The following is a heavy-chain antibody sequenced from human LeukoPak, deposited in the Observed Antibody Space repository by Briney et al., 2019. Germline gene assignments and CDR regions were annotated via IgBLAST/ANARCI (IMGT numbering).Heavy chain of an antibody. CDR1: GFLFGGHS. D-gene: IGHD2-2*01. V-gene: IGHV3-21*06. CDR2: IHSSATYI. CDR3: ARAAIRVDFFDS. Sequence: GGSLRLSCAASGFLFGGHSMVWIRQAPGKGLECVSSIHSSATYITYADSVRGRFTISRDNDKNSLFLDMNDLRAEDTAVYYCARAAIRVDFFDSWGQGTLVAVSS. J-gene: IGHJ4*02.